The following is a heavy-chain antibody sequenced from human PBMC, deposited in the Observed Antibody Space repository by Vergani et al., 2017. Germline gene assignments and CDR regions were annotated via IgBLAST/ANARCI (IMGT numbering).Heavy chain of an antibody. V-gene: IGHV3-7*01. Sequence: EVQLVESGGGLVQPGGSLRLTCVASGFTFKKYWMNWVLQAPGKWLEWVANIKESGSDKSYVDSVKGRFTIYRDNSRNSLYLEMDSLRAEDTAVYFCARLASKQQLSHLGSRDYVTFFFLDVWGKGTTVSVSS. CDR1: GFTFKKYW. CDR3: ARLASKQQLSHLGSRDYVTFFFLDV. J-gene: IGHJ6*04. CDR2: IKESGSDK. D-gene: IGHD3-16*01.